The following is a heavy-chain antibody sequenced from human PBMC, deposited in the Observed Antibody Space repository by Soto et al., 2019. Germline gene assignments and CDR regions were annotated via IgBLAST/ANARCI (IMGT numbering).Heavy chain of an antibody. CDR3: ATINSDFMGYYARGL. J-gene: IGHJ6*02. CDR2: ISGSSNTM. V-gene: IGHV3-48*02. Sequence: ELQLVESGGGLVKPGGSLKLSCAASGFTFSSYDMDWVRQAPGKGLEWLSRISGSSNTMYYADSVKGCFTTSRDNAKNTLSLQMNSLRHEDTAVYYCATINSDFMGYYARGLWGQGTTVTVSS. CDR1: GFTFSSYD. D-gene: IGHD3-3*01.